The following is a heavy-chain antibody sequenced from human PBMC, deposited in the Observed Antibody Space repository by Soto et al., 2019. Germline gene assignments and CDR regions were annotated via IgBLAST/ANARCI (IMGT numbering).Heavy chain of an antibody. CDR3: ARDQCDSSTSCYPYYYYYYGMDV. CDR1: GFTFSSYS. J-gene: IGHJ6*02. Sequence: GGSLRLSCAASGFTFSSYSMNWVRQAPGKGLEWVSSISSSSSYIYYADSVKGRFTISRDNAKNSLYLQMNSLRAEDTAVYYCARDQCDSSTSCYPYYYYYYGMDVWGQGTTVTVSS. CDR2: ISSSSSYI. D-gene: IGHD2-2*01. V-gene: IGHV3-21*01.